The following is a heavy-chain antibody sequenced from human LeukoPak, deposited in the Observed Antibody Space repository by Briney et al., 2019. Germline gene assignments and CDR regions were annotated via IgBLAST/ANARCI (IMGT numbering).Heavy chain of an antibody. J-gene: IGHJ4*02. CDR2: IYYSGST. Sequence: PSETLSLTCTVSGGSISSGGYYWSWIRQPPGKGLEWIGYIYYSGSTNYNPSLKSRVTISVDTSKNQFSLKLSSVTAADTAVYYCARNSLGAVEVDYWGQGTLVTVSS. D-gene: IGHD1-26*01. CDR1: GGSISSGGYY. V-gene: IGHV4-61*08. CDR3: ARNSLGAVEVDY.